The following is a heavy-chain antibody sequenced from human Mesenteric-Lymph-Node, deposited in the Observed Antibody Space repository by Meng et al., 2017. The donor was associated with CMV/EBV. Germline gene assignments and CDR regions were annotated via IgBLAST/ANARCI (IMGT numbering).Heavy chain of an antibody. V-gene: IGHV3-52*01. CDR3: ASTLRGQG. J-gene: IGHJ4*02. CDR2: LKCDGNEK. D-gene: IGHD3-10*01. CDR1: GFTFRSSW. Sequence: GESLKISCAASGFTFRSSWMHWVCQAPEMGLEWVAGLKCDGNEKHYVGSVKGRLTISRDNAKNSLNLQVNSLRAEDTAVYYCASTLRGQGWGQGTLVTVSS.